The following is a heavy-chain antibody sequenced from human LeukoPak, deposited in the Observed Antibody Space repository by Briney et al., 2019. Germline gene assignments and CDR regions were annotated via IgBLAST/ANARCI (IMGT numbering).Heavy chain of an antibody. V-gene: IGHV1-46*01. Sequence: ASVKVSCKASGYTFTSYYMHWVRQAPGQGLEWMGLINPTGGSTSYAQQFQGRISMSRDTSTSTVYMEMSSLTSEDTALYYCARESTSFDYWGQGTLVTVSS. CDR2: INPTGGST. J-gene: IGHJ4*02. CDR3: ARESTSFDY. CDR1: GYTFTSYY.